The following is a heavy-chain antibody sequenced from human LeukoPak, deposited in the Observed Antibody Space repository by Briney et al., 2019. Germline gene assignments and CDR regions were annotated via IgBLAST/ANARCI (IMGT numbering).Heavy chain of an antibody. CDR2: INHSGST. CDR3: ARVGSSWYGYFQH. J-gene: IGHJ1*01. CDR1: GGSFSGYY. Sequence: SETLSLTCAVYGGSFSGYYWSWIRQPPGKGLEWIGGINHSGSTNYNPSLKSRVTISVDTSKNQFSLKLSSVTAADTAVYYCARVGSSWYGYFQHWGQGTLVTVSS. D-gene: IGHD6-13*01. V-gene: IGHV4-34*01.